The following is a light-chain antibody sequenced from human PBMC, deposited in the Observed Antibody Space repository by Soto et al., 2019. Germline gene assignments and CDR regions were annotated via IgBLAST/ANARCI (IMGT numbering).Light chain of an antibody. CDR3: QQYGSSPRT. Sequence: EILMTQSPATLSVSPGERATLSCRASQSFCSDLAWYQQKPGKAPKLVIYGASSRASGIPERFSGSGSGTDFTLTISSLQPEDFAAYYCQQYGSSPRTFGQGTKVDIK. CDR2: GAS. CDR1: QSFCSD. J-gene: IGKJ1*01. V-gene: IGKV3-20*01.